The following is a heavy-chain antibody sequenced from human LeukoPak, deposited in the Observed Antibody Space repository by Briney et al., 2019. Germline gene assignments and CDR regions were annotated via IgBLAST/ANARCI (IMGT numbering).Heavy chain of an antibody. V-gene: IGHV3-23*01. CDR1: GFTFSSYW. J-gene: IGHJ6*02. Sequence: GGSLRLSCVASGFTFSSYWMHWVRQAPGKGLEWVSAISGRGGSTSYADSVKGRFTISRDNSKNTLFLQMSSLRAEDTAVYYCANQAPAYNYGIDVWGQGTTVTVSS. CDR2: ISGRGGST. CDR3: ANQAPAYNYGIDV.